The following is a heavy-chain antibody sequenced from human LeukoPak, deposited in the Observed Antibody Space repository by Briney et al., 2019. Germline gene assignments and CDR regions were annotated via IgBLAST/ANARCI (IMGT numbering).Heavy chain of an antibody. Sequence: GGSLRLSCAASGFTLSSYAMSWVRQAPGKGLEWVSAISDSGNTYHADSVKGRFTISRDSSKNTLFRQMNRLRPEDAAVYYCAKAPVTTCRGAYCYPFDYWGQGTLVTVSS. V-gene: IGHV3-23*01. CDR3: AKAPVTTCRGAYCYPFDY. J-gene: IGHJ4*02. CDR1: GFTLSSYA. CDR2: ISDSGNT. D-gene: IGHD2-21*01.